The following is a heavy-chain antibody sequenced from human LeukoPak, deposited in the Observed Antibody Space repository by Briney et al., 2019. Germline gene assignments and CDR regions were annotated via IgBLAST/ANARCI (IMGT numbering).Heavy chain of an antibody. CDR1: GFIFSSYW. CDR2: IQQGGSEK. CDR3: ARVRGGYYFDY. D-gene: IGHD5-24*01. J-gene: IGHJ4*02. Sequence: PGGSLRLSCAASGFIFSSYWMTWVRQAPGKGLEWVANIQQGGSEKHYVDSVKGRFTISRDNAKNSLYLQTNSLRAEGTAVYYCARVRGGYYFDYWGQGTLVTVSS. V-gene: IGHV3-7*04.